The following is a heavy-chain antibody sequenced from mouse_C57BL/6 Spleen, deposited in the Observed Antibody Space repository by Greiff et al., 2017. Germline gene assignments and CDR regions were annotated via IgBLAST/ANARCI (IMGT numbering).Heavy chain of an antibody. D-gene: IGHD1-1*01. CDR3: TREGFTTVVAFDY. CDR1: GYTFTSYW. V-gene: IGHV1-5*01. J-gene: IGHJ2*01. Sequence: EVQLQESGTVLARPGASVKMSCKTSGYTFTSYWMHWVKQRPGQGLEWIGAIYPGNSDTSYNQKFKGKAKLTAVTSASTAYMELSSLTNEDSAVYYWTREGFTTVVAFDYWGQGTTLTVSS. CDR2: IYPGNSDT.